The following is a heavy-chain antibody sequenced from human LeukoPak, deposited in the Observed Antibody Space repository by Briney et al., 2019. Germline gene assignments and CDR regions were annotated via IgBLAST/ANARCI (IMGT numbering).Heavy chain of an antibody. Sequence: GGSLRLSCAASGFTFSSYSMNWVRQAPGKGLEWVSSISSSSSYIYYADSVKGRFTISRDNAKNSLYLQMNSLRADDTAVYYCARDRGYSSSFDYWGQGTLVTVSS. CDR3: ARDRGYSSSFDY. CDR1: GFTFSSYS. V-gene: IGHV3-21*01. J-gene: IGHJ4*02. D-gene: IGHD6-13*01. CDR2: ISSSSSYI.